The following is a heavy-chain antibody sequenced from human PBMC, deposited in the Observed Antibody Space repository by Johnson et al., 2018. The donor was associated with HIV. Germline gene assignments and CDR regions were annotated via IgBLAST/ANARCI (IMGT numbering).Heavy chain of an antibody. CDR2: IGSSGNMI. V-gene: IGHV3-48*03. CDR3: ARGSLTDDGCAA. CDR1: GFSFSSYE. D-gene: IGHD2-8*01. Sequence: VQLVESGGGLVQPGGSLRLSCAASGFSFSSYEMIWVRQAPGKGLEWISFIGSSGNMINYADSVQGRFTISRDNAKNSLYLQMNSLRVEDTAVYYCARGSLTDDGCAAWGQGTLVIVSS. J-gene: IGHJ3*01.